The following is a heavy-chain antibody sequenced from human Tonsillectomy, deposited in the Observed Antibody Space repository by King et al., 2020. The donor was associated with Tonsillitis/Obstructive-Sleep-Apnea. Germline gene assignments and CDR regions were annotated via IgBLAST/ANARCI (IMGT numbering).Heavy chain of an antibody. CDR3: ARDSGDCGGDCYSRNYWYFDL. V-gene: IGHV4-31*03. J-gene: IGHJ2*01. Sequence: VQLQESGPGLVKPSQTLSLTCTVSGGSINSGGYYWSWIRQHPGKGLEWIGYIYYSGSTYYNPSLKSRVTISVDTSKNQFSLKLSSVTAADTAVYYCARDSGDCGGDCYSRNYWYFDLWGRGTLVTVSS. CDR1: GGSINSGGYY. D-gene: IGHD2-21*02. CDR2: IYYSGST.